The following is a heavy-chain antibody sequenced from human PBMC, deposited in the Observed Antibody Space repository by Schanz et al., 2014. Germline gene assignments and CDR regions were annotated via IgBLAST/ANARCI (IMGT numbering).Heavy chain of an antibody. CDR1: GFTVSKNY. CDR2: IYTDGST. D-gene: IGHD5-18*01. J-gene: IGHJ4*02. CDR3: ARGTDTDMEHRPFDY. Sequence: EVKLLESGGHLVQPGGSLRLSCAASGFTVSKNYMSWVRQAPGKGLEWVSIIYTDGSTYYADSVRDRFTISRDNSKNMLYLQINNLRAEDTAVYYCARGTDTDMEHRPFDYWGQGTLVTVSS. V-gene: IGHV3-66*01.